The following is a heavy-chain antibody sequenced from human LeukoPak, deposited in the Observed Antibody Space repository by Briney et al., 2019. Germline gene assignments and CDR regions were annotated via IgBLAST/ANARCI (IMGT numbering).Heavy chain of an antibody. D-gene: IGHD4-17*01. Sequence: GGSLRLSCAASGFTVSSNYMSWVRQAPGKGLEWVSVIYSGGSTYYADSVKGRFTISRDNSKNTLYLQMNSLRAEDTAVYYCAREVPNYGDAGGFDYWGQGTLVTVSS. CDR1: GFTVSSNY. CDR3: AREVPNYGDAGGFDY. J-gene: IGHJ4*02. V-gene: IGHV3-53*01. CDR2: IYSGGST.